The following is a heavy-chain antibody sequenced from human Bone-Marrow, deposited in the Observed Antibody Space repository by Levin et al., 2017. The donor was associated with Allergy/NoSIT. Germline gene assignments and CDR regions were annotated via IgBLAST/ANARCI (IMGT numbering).Heavy chain of an antibody. D-gene: IGHD6-19*01. J-gene: IGHJ4*02. CDR3: AKHPPAYQQWLVGTFDY. Sequence: QRGESLKISCAVSGITFSSYAISWVRQAPGKGLEWVSTISRSGGSTYYAGSVKGRFTISRDDSKNTLYLQMHSLRAEDTAVYYCAKHPPAYQQWLVGTFDYWGQGTLVTVSS. CDR2: ISRSGGST. V-gene: IGHV3-23*01. CDR1: GITFSSYA.